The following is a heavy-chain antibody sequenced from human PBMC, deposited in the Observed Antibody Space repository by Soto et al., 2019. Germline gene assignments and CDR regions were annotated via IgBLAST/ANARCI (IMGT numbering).Heavy chain of an antibody. CDR2: INAGNGNT. V-gene: IGHV1-3*01. J-gene: IGHJ4*02. CDR1: GYTFTSYA. CDR3: ARELHYYDSSGYYDY. D-gene: IGHD3-22*01. Sequence: GASVKVSCKASGYTFTSYAMHWVRQAPGQGLEWMGWINAGNGNTKYSQKFQGRVTITRDTSASTAYMELSSLRSEDTAVYYCARELHYYDSSGYYDYWGQGTLVTVSS.